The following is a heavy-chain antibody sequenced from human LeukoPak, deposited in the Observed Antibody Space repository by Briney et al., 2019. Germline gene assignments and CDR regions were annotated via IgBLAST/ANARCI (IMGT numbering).Heavy chain of an antibody. J-gene: IGHJ4*02. CDR1: GYTFTGYY. CDR2: INPNSGGR. D-gene: IGHD1-26*01. CDR3: ARDLRGKDDY. V-gene: IGHV1-2*02. Sequence: GASVTVSCKASGYTFTGYYVHWVRQAPGQGLEWIGWINPNSGGRKYAQKFQDRVTLTRDTSISTAYMELSGLRSDDTAVYYCARDLRGKDDYWGQGTLVTVSS.